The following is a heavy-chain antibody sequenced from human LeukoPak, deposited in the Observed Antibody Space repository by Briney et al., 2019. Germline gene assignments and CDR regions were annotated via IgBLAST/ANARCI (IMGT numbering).Heavy chain of an antibody. CDR2: INSSGGRT. J-gene: IGHJ5*02. CDR1: GFTFSSYA. V-gene: IGHV3-23*01. Sequence: GGSLRLSCAASGFTFSSYAMSWVRQAPGKGLEWVSSINSSGGRTYYADSVKGRFTISRDNSKNTLYLQMNSLRAEDTAVYYCARGAYGSGSYGDNWFDPWGQGTLVTVSS. CDR3: ARGAYGSGSYGDNWFDP. D-gene: IGHD3-10*01.